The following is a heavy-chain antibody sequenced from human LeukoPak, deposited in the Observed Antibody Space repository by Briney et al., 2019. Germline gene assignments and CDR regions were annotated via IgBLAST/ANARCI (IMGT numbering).Heavy chain of an antibody. D-gene: IGHD6-19*01. Sequence: GGSLRLSCAASGFTFSNYEMNWVRQAPGRGLEWISFVGPGDDPIYYSDSVKGRFTVTRDTARNSVYLQMDRLRDEDTAIYYCARDKVAAWSGFDVWGQGTVVTVSS. CDR2: VGPGDDPI. CDR1: GFTFSNYE. V-gene: IGHV3-48*03. J-gene: IGHJ3*01. CDR3: ARDKVAAWSGFDV.